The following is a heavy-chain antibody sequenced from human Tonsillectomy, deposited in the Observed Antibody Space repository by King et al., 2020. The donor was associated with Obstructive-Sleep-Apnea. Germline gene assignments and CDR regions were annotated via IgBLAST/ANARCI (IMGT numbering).Heavy chain of an antibody. J-gene: IGHJ4*02. V-gene: IGHV3-30*18. D-gene: IGHD1-26*01. Sequence: VQLVESGGGVVQPGRSLRVSCVASGFTFNSYGMHWVRQAPGKGLEWVAIISYDGSNKYYADSVKGRFTISRDNSKNTLYLQMNSLRAEDTAIYYCANDASAFIVGATGYFDSWGQGTLVTVSS. CDR3: ANDASAFIVGATGYFDS. CDR1: GFTFNSYG. CDR2: ISYDGSNK.